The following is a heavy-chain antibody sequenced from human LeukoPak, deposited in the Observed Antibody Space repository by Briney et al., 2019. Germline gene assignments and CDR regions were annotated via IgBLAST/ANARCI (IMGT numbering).Heavy chain of an antibody. CDR3: ARGILGRYCSSTSCYKSYYYMDV. D-gene: IGHD2-2*02. CDR1: GGSFSGYY. V-gene: IGHV4-34*01. CDR2: INHSGST. Sequence: PSETLSLTCAVYGGSFSGYYWSWIRQPPGKGLEWIREINHSGSTNYNPSLKSRVTISVDTSKNQFSLKLSSVTAADTAVYYCARGILGRYCSSTSCYKSYYYMDVWGKGTTVTVSS. J-gene: IGHJ6*03.